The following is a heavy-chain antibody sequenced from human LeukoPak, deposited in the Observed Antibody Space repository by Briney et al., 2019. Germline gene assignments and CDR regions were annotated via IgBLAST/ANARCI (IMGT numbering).Heavy chain of an antibody. J-gene: IGHJ5*02. CDR1: GYTFTCYY. V-gene: IGHV1-2*02. CDR3: ARDPYCSGGSCYANRFDL. D-gene: IGHD2-15*01. CDR2: INPNSGGT. Sequence: ASVKVSCKASGYTFTCYYMHWVRQAPGQGLEWMGWINPNSGGTNYAQEFQGRVTMTRDTSISTAYMELSRPRSDDTAVYYCARDPYCSGGSCYANRFDLWGQGTLVTVSS.